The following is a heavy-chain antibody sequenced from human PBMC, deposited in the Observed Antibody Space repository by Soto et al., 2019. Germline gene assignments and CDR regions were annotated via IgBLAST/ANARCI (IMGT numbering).Heavy chain of an antibody. D-gene: IGHD2-21*01. CDR2: ISSSGSTI. CDR3: AKLPLLRVVDNWFAP. J-gene: IGHJ5*02. V-gene: IGHV3-48*02. Sequence: AGGSLRLSCVGSGFTFSTYSMNWVRQAPGKGLEWIAFISSSGSTITYADSAKGRFTISRENAKNSVYLQMNSLRDEDTVLYYCAKLPLLRVVDNWFAPWGQGTQVTVSS. CDR1: GFTFSTYS.